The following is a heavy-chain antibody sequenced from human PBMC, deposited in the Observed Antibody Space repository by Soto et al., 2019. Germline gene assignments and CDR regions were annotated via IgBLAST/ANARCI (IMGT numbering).Heavy chain of an antibody. J-gene: IGHJ6*02. Sequence: GGSLRLSCAASGFTFRDHAMHWVRQAPGKGREWLAIIWNDGSNKFYAGSVQGRFTISRDNSKNTVYLQMNTLSAEDTAVYYCAGALFPDVDIYAMDVWGQGTTVTVSS. V-gene: IGHV3-33*01. D-gene: IGHD5-12*01. CDR1: GFTFRDHA. CDR2: IWNDGSNK. CDR3: AGALFPDVDIYAMDV.